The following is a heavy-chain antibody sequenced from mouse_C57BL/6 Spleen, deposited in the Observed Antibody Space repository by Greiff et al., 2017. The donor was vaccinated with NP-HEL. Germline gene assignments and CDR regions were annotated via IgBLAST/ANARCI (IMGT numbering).Heavy chain of an antibody. J-gene: IGHJ3*01. CDR3: ARGRYGYPFAY. CDR2: IYPRDGST. V-gene: IGHV1-85*01. D-gene: IGHD2-2*01. CDR1: GYTFTSYD. Sequence: QVQLQQSGPELVKPGASVKLSCKASGYTFTSYDINWVKQRPGQGLEWIGWIYPRDGSTKYNEKFKGKATLTVDTSSSTAYMELHSLTSEDAAVYFCARGRYGYPFAYWGQGTLVTVSA.